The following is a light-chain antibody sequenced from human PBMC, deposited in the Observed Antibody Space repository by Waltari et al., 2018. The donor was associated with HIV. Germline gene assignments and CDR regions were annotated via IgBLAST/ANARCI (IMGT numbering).Light chain of an antibody. CDR1: SSNIGAGYD. V-gene: IGLV1-40*01. J-gene: IGLJ3*02. Sequence: QSVLTQPPSVSGAPGQRVTISCTGSSSNIGAGYDVHWYQQLPGTAPKLLIYGNSNRPSGVPDRFSGSKSGTSASLAITGLQAEDEADYYFQSYDSSLSDSRVFGGGTKLTVL. CDR2: GNS. CDR3: QSYDSSLSDSRV.